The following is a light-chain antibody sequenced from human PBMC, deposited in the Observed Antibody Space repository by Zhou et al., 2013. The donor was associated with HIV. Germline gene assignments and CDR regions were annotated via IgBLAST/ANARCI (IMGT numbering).Light chain of an antibody. Sequence: DIQMTQSPSTVSASIGDRVTITCRASQSISSWLAWYQQKPGKAPNLLIYKASSLESGVPSRFTGSGSGTDFTLTISCLQSEDFATYYCQQYYSFPYTFGQGTKLEIK. V-gene: IGKV1-5*03. J-gene: IGKJ2*01. CDR3: QQYYSFPYT. CDR1: QSISSW. CDR2: KAS.